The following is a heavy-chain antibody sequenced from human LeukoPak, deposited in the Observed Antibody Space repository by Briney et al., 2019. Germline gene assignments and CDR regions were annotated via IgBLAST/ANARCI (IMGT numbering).Heavy chain of an antibody. V-gene: IGHV3-9*01. J-gene: IGHJ4*02. CDR3: AKDLRGYSYGSLFDY. CDR1: GFTFDDYA. Sequence: PGGSLRLSCAASGFTFDDYAMHWVRQAPGKGLEWVSGISWNSGSIGYADSVKGRFTISRDNAKNSLYLQMNSLRAEDTAVHYCAKDLRGYSYGSLFDYWGQGTLVTVSS. D-gene: IGHD5-18*01. CDR2: ISWNSGSI.